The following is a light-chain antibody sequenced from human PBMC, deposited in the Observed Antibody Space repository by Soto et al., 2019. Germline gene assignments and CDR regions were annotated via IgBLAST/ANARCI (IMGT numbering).Light chain of an antibody. Sequence: QSALTQPASVSGAPGQSITISCTGTSSDVGGYNDVSWYQQHPGKAPKLIIYEVRNRPSGVSNRLSGSKSGNTASLTISGLQADDDADYYCCSYTSSSTRVFGGGTKVTVL. CDR2: EVR. CDR1: SSDVGGYND. V-gene: IGLV2-14*01. J-gene: IGLJ3*02. CDR3: CSYTSSSTRV.